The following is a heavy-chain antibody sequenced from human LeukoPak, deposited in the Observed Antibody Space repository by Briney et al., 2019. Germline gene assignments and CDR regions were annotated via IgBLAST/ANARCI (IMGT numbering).Heavy chain of an antibody. CDR2: MNPNSGNT. CDR3: ARGLLSPENWFDP. Sequence: VASATVSCKASGYTFTSYDINWVRQAPGQGLEWMGWMNPNSGNTGYAQKFQGRVTMTRNTSISTAYMELSSLRSEDTAVYYCARGLLSPENWFDPWGQGTLVAVSS. J-gene: IGHJ5*02. CDR1: GYTFTSYD. V-gene: IGHV1-8*01. D-gene: IGHD3-10*01.